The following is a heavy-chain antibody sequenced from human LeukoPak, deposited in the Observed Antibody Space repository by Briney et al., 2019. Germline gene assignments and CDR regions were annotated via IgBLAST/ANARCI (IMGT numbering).Heavy chain of an antibody. V-gene: IGHV1-69*06. CDR2: IIPIFGTA. J-gene: IGHJ5*02. D-gene: IGHD4-17*01. Sequence: SVKVSCKASGGTFSSYAISWVRQAPGQGLEWMGGIIPIFGTANYAQKFQGRVTITADKSTSTAYMELSSLRSEDTAVYYCVRTGYGDNSWFDPWGQGTLVTVSS. CDR1: GGTFSSYA. CDR3: VRTGYGDNSWFDP.